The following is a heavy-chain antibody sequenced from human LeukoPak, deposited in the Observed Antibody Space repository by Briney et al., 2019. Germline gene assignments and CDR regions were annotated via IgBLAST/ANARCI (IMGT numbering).Heavy chain of an antibody. J-gene: IGHJ4*02. CDR2: ITGSGSDT. V-gene: IGHV3-23*01. CDR3: VTRPTNRDRDY. Sequence: GGSLRLSCAASGFTFSSYAMSWVRQAPGKGLEWVSAITGSGSDTYYADSVKGRFTISRDNSKNTLYVQMNSLRAEDTAVYYCVTRPTNRDRDYWGQGTLVTVSS. CDR1: GFTFSSYA. D-gene: IGHD5-24*01.